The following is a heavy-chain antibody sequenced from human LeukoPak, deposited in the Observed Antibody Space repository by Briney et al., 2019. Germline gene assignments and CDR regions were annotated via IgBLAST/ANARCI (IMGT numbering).Heavy chain of an antibody. CDR3: ARGRYCSSTSCQNYYYYYMDV. V-gene: IGHV4-61*01. Sequence: KPSETLSLTGTVSGYSISSGYYWGWIRQPPGKGLEWIGYIYYSGSTNYNPSLKSRVTISVDTSKNQFSLKLSSVTAADTAVYYCARGRYCSSTSCQNYYYYYMDVWGKGTTVTISS. J-gene: IGHJ6*03. D-gene: IGHD2-2*01. CDR2: IYYSGST. CDR1: GYSISSGYY.